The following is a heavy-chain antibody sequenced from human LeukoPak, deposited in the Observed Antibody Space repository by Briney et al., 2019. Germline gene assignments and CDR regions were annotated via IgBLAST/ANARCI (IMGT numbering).Heavy chain of an antibody. Sequence: GASVKVSCKASGYTFTSYYMHWVRQAPGQGLEWMGWINPNSGGTNYAQKFQGRVTMTRDTSISTAYMELSRLRSDDTAVYYCASLWGSTSLTDYYFDYWGQGTLVTVSS. CDR1: GYTFTSYY. CDR3: ASLWGSTSLTDYYFDY. CDR2: INPNSGGT. D-gene: IGHD2-2*01. J-gene: IGHJ4*02. V-gene: IGHV1-2*02.